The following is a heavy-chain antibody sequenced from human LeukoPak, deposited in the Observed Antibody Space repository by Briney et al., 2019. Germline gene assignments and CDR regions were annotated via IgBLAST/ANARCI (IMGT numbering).Heavy chain of an antibody. D-gene: IGHD3-22*01. J-gene: IGHJ3*02. Sequence: ASVKVSCKASGYTFTGHYMHWVRQAPGQGLEWMGRINPNSGGTNYAQKFQGRVTMTRDTSISTAYMELSRLRSVDTAVYYCAGEDNSSGYRPFDIWGQGTMVTVPS. V-gene: IGHV1-2*06. CDR1: GYTFTGHY. CDR3: AGEDNSSGYRPFDI. CDR2: INPNSGGT.